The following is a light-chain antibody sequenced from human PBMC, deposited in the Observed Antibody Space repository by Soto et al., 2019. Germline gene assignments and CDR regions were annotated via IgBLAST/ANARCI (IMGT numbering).Light chain of an antibody. J-gene: IGKJ1*01. V-gene: IGKV1-5*03. CDR2: EAF. Sequence: DLVLTQSPSTLSASVGDRVTITCRASQSIGSRLAWYQVKPGKAPNLLIYEAFTLESGAPSRFSGSGSATFFTLAITSLQPDDFATYFCQQYNTYSPSWTFGQGTKVDIK. CDR3: QQYNTYSPSWT. CDR1: QSIGSR.